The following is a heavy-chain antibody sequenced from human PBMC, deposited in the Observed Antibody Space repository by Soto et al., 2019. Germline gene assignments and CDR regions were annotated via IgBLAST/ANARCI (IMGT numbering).Heavy chain of an antibody. CDR2: IKQDGSEK. D-gene: IGHD2-2*01. Sequence: EVQLVESGGGLVQPGGSLRHSCAASGFTFSSYWMSWVRQAPGKRLEWVANIKQDGSEKYYVDSVKGRFTISRDNAKNSLYLQMNSLRAEDTAVYYCARGRYQLLVGDYWGQGTLVTVSS. CDR3: ARGRYQLLVGDY. J-gene: IGHJ4*02. CDR1: GFTFSSYW. V-gene: IGHV3-7*01.